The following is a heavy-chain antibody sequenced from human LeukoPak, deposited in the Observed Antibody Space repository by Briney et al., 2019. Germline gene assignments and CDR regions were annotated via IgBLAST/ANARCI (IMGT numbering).Heavy chain of an antibody. CDR1: GGSISSGSYY. D-gene: IGHD5-24*01. CDR2: IYISGST. CDR3: ARDSRRDGYNLDY. Sequence: PSETLSLTCTVSGGSISSGSYYWSWIRQPAGKGLERIGRIYISGSTNYNPSLKSRVTISRDTSKNEFSLKLSSVTAADTAVYYCARDSRRDGYNLDYWGRGTLVTVSS. J-gene: IGHJ4*02. V-gene: IGHV4-61*02.